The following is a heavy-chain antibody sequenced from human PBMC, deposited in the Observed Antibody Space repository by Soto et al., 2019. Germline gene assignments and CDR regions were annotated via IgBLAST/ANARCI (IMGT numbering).Heavy chain of an antibody. CDR3: ARDLAAAGSDQNWFDS. D-gene: IGHD6-13*01. J-gene: IGHJ5*01. CDR1: GYTFTSYG. CDR2: ISAYNGNT. Sequence: VASVKVSCKASGYTFTSYGISWVRQAPGQGLEWMGWISAYNGNTNYAQKLQGRVTMTTDTSTSTAYMELRSLRSDDTAVYYCARDLAAAGSDQNWFDSWGQGTLVTVSS. V-gene: IGHV1-18*01.